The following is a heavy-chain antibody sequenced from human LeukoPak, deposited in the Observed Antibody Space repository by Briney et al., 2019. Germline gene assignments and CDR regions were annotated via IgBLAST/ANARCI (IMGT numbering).Heavy chain of an antibody. V-gene: IGHV1-69*13. J-gene: IGHJ6*02. CDR3: AREGIAVAGDCYYYYGMDV. D-gene: IGHD6-19*01. CDR1: GGTFSSYA. CDR2: IIPIFGTA. Sequence: SVKVSCKASGGTFSSYAISWVRQAPGQGLEWMGGIIPIFGTANYAQKFQGRVTITADESTRTAYMELSSLRSEDTAVYYCAREGIAVAGDCYYYYGMDVWGQGTTVTVSS.